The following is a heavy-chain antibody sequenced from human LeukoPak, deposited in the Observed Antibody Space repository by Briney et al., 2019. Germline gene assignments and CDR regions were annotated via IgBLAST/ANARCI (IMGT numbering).Heavy chain of an antibody. CDR2: ITSSSSYI. CDR1: GFTFSTYV. CDR3: ARDRDYLADS. D-gene: IGHD4-11*01. V-gene: IGHV3-21*01. Sequence: SGGSLRLSCTASGFTFSTYVMNWVRQAPGKGLEWVSSITSSSSYISYADSLEGRFTISRDNSKNSLYLQMNSLRAEDTAVYYCARDRDYLADSWGQGTLVTVSS. J-gene: IGHJ5*01.